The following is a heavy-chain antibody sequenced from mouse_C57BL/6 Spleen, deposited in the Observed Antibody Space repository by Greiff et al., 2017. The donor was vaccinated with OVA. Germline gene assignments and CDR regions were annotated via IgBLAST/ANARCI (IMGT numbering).Heavy chain of an antibody. CDR1: GYTFTDYY. Sequence: VMLVESGAELVRPGASVKLSCKASGYTFTDYYINWVKQRPGQGLEWIARIYPGSGNTYYNEKFKGKATLTAEKSSSTAYMQLSSLTSEDSAVYFCARAYYGNYVVAMDYWGQGTSVTVSS. J-gene: IGHJ4*01. CDR2: IYPGSGNT. CDR3: ARAYYGNYVVAMDY. V-gene: IGHV1-76*01. D-gene: IGHD2-1*01.